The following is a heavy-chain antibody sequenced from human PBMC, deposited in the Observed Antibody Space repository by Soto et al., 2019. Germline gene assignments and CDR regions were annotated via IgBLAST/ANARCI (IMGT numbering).Heavy chain of an antibody. CDR1: GVSISSSHW. J-gene: IGHJ5*02. CDR2: VYHSGSA. CDR3: ARIAVVPSALDP. Sequence: QVQLQESGPGLVKPSETLSLTCDVSGVSISSSHWWCWLRQPPGKGLEWIGEVYHSGSANYNPSLTSRVSMSVDKSKTQFSLRLSSVTAADTALYYGARIAVVPSALDPWGQGTLVPVSS. D-gene: IGHD2-2*01. V-gene: IGHV4-4*02.